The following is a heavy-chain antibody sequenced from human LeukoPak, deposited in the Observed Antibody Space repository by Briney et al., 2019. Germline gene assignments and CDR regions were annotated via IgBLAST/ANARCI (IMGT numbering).Heavy chain of an antibody. CDR1: GFTFSIYA. D-gene: IGHD4-17*01. V-gene: IGHV3-66*04. CDR2: IYSGGST. Sequence: GGSLRLSCAASGFTFSIYAMSWVRQAPGKGLEWVSIIYSGGSTYYADSVKGRFTISRDNSKNTLYLQMNSLRAEDTAVYYCARHLSGDDIWGQGTMVTVSS. CDR3: ARHLSGDDI. J-gene: IGHJ3*02.